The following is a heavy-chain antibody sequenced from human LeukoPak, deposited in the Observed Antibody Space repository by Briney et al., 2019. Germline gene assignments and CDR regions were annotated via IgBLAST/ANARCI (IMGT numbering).Heavy chain of an antibody. J-gene: IGHJ6*02. CDR3: ARGSLYYDSSGLSLNYYGMDV. D-gene: IGHD3-22*01. V-gene: IGHV1-69*13. Sequence: GASVKVSCKASGGTFSSYAISWVRQAPGQGLEWMGGIIPIFGTANYAQKFQGRVTITADESTSTAYMELSSLRSEDTAVYYCARGSLYYDSSGLSLNYYGMDVWGQGTTVTVSS. CDR1: GGTFSSYA. CDR2: IIPIFGTA.